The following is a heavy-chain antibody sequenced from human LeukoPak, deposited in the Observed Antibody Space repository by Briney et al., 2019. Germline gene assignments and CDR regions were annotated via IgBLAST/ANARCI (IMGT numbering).Heavy chain of an antibody. CDR3: ASQRQDYGDFYFDY. D-gene: IGHD4-17*01. V-gene: IGHV4-59*01. Sequence: SETLSLTCTVSGGSISSYYWSWIRQPPGKGLEWIGYIYYSGSTNYNPSLKSRVTISVDTSKNQFSLKLSSVTAADTAVYYCASQRQDYGDFYFDYWGQGTLVTVSS. CDR1: GGSISSYY. J-gene: IGHJ4*02. CDR2: IYYSGST.